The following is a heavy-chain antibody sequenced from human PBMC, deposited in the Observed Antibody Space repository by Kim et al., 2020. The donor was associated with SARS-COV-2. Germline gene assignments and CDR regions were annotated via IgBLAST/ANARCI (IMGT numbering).Heavy chain of an antibody. CDR3: ARNLAYGMDV. Sequence: TGYADSVKGRFTISRDNAKNTLLLQMNSLRAEDTAVYYCARNLAYGMDVWGQGTTVTVSS. J-gene: IGHJ6*02. CDR2: T. V-gene: IGHV3-74*01.